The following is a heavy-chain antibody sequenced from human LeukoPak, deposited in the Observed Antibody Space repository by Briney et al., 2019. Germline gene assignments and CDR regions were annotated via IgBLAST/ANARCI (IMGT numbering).Heavy chain of an antibody. Sequence: GGSLRLSCAASGFNLRSYAIHWVRQAPGKGLEWVSSITSGSSYIYYADSVKGRFTISRDNAKSSLFLQMNSLRAEDMAVYYCAREDCGGDCCLFDHWGQGTLVTVSS. CDR2: ITSGSSYI. CDR1: GFNLRSYA. D-gene: IGHD2-21*02. CDR3: AREDCGGDCCLFDH. J-gene: IGHJ4*02. V-gene: IGHV3-21*01.